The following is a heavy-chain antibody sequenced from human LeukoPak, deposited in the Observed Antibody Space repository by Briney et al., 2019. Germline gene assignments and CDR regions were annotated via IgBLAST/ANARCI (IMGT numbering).Heavy chain of an antibody. J-gene: IGHJ4*02. V-gene: IGHV4-4*07. CDR2: IYTSGST. D-gene: IGHD1-26*01. Sequence: TDTLSLTCTVSDGSISSYYWSSIRQPARKRLEWIGRIYTSGSTNYNPSLKSRVTMSVDTSKNQFSLRLSFVTAADTAVYYCARSWSSHFIFDYWGQGSLVSVSS. CDR1: DGSISSYY. CDR3: ARSWSSHFIFDY.